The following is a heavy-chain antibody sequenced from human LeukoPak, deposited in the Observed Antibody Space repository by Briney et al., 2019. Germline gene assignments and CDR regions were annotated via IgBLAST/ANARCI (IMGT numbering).Heavy chain of an antibody. V-gene: IGHV4-59*11. D-gene: IGHD2-21*01. CDR3: AGDQFPPHMDV. CDR1: GASISSHY. CDR2: TSGSI. Sequence: PSETLSLTCAVSGASISSHYWSWIRQPPGKGLEWIGYTSGSISDNPSLKSQVAISVDTSKNQFSLKLSSVTAADTAVYYCAGDQFPPHMDVWGQGTLVTVSS. J-gene: IGHJ4*02.